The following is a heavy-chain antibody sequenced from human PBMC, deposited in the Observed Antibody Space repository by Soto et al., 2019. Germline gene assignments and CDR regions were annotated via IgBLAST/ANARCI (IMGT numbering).Heavy chain of an antibody. Sequence: GGSLRLSCISSGFTFRTYTMSWIRQAPGKGLEWVSYISSSGSTIYYADSVKGRFTISRDNAKNSLYLQMNSLRAEDTAVYYCASSYSSQFDYWGQGTLVTVSS. V-gene: IGHV3-11*01. CDR3: ASSYSSQFDY. CDR1: GFTFRTYT. J-gene: IGHJ4*02. CDR2: ISSSGSTI. D-gene: IGHD6-13*01.